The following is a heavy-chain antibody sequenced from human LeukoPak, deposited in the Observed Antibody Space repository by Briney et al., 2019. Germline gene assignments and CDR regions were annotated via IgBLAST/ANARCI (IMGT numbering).Heavy chain of an antibody. Sequence: SVKVSCKASGGTFSSYAFSWVRQAPGQGLEWMGGIIPIFDTANYAQEFQGRVTITADESTSTVYMELSSLRSEDTAVYYCARDTGNGFPNWFDPWGQGTLVTVSA. J-gene: IGHJ5*02. D-gene: IGHD2-8*01. CDR3: ARDTGNGFPNWFDP. CDR1: GGTFSSYA. CDR2: IIPIFDTA. V-gene: IGHV1-69*13.